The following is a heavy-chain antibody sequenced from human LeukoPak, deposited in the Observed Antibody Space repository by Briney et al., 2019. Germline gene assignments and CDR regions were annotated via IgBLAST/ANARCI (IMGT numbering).Heavy chain of an antibody. J-gene: IGHJ2*01. V-gene: IGHV4-61*01. CDR2: IYYSGST. Sequence: PSETLSLTCTVSGGSVSSGSYYWSWIRQPPGKGLEWIGYIYYSGSTNYNPSLKSRVTISVDTSKNQFSLKLSSVTAADTAVYYCARDVRVRGGPSWYFDLWGRGTLVTVSS. D-gene: IGHD3-10*01. CDR3: ARDVRVRGGPSWYFDL. CDR1: GGSVSSGSYY.